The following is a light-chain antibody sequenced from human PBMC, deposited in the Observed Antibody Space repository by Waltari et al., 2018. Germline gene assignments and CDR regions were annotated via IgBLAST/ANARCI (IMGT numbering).Light chain of an antibody. CDR3: SSYTTTDTLERV. CDR1: VGAINS. CDR2: DVS. J-gene: IGLJ1*01. V-gene: IGLV2-14*03. Sequence: QSALTQPASVSGSPGQSVTISCDVGAINSVSWYQQHPDKAPKFLIFDVSNRPSWISNRFSGSKSGNTASLTISGLQPEDEADYYCSSYTTTDTLERVFGTGTKVTVL.